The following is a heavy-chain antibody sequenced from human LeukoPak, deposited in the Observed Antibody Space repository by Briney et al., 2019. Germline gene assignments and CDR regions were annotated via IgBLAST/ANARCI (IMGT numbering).Heavy chain of an antibody. J-gene: IGHJ4*02. Sequence: GGSLRLSCAASGFTFSSYVMYWVRQAPGKGLEWVAIISYDGSNKYYADSVKGRFTISRDNSKNTLYLQINSLRVEDTAVYYCARDRDGYRDYWGQGILVTVSS. CDR1: GFTFSSYV. CDR2: ISYDGSNK. V-gene: IGHV3-30*04. CDR3: ARDRDGYRDY. D-gene: IGHD5-24*01.